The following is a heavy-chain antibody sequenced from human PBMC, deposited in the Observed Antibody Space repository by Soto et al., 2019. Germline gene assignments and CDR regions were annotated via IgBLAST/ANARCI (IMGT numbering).Heavy chain of an antibody. CDR2: INHSGST. D-gene: IGHD6-6*01. CDR3: ARGDQSIAARPSYFDY. J-gene: IGHJ4*02. V-gene: IGHV4-34*01. Sequence: ETLSLTCAVYGGSFSGYYWSWIRQPPGKGLEWIGEINHSGSTNYNPSLKSRVTISVDTSKNQFSLKLSSVTAADTAVYYCARGDQSIAARPSYFDYWGQGTLVTVSS. CDR1: GGSFSGYY.